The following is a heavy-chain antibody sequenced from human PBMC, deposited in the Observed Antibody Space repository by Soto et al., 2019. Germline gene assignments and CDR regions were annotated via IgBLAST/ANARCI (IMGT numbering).Heavy chain of an antibody. J-gene: IGHJ5*02. CDR1: GGSISSGGYY. D-gene: IGHD2-15*01. CDR2: IYYSGST. V-gene: IGHV4-31*03. Sequence: SETLSLTCTVSGGSISSGGYYWSWIRQHPGKGLEWIGYIYYSGSTYYNPSLKSRVTISVDTSKNQFSLKLSSVTAADTAVYYCARDRGRGYCSGGSCFDHWFDPWGQGTLVTVSS. CDR3: ARDRGRGYCSGGSCFDHWFDP.